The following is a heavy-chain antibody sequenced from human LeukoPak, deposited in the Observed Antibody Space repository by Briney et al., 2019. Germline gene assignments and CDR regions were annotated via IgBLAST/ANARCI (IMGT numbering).Heavy chain of an antibody. CDR1: GFTVSNNY. CDR3: ARLNVITGTYY. D-gene: IGHD1-7*01. V-gene: IGHV3-66*01. Sequence: PGGSLRLSCAVSGFTVSNNYMSWVRQAPGKGLEWVSVIYSGGGTHYADSVKGRFIISRDNSKNTVYLQMNSLRAEDTAVYYCARLNVITGTYYWGQGTLVTVPS. J-gene: IGHJ4*02. CDR2: IYSGGGT.